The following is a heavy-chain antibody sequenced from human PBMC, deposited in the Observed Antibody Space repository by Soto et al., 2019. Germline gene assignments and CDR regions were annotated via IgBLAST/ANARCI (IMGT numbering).Heavy chain of an antibody. CDR3: ARASGIAAAGDYYYGMDV. V-gene: IGHV1-69*01. CDR1: GGTFSSYA. Sequence: QVQLVQSGAEVKKPGSSVKVSCKASGGTFSSYAISWVRQAPGQGLEWMGGIIPIFGTANYAQKFQGRVTITADESTSTAYMELSSLRSEDTAVYYCARASGIAAAGDYYYGMDVWGQGPTVTVSS. CDR2: IIPIFGTA. D-gene: IGHD6-13*01. J-gene: IGHJ6*02.